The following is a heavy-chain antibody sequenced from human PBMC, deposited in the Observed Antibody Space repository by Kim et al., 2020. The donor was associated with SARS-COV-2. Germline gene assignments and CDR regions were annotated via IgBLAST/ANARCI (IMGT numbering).Heavy chain of an antibody. D-gene: IGHD3-22*01. CDR1: GFTFSSYA. Sequence: GGSLRLSCAASGFTFSSYAMHWVRQAPGKGLEWVAVISYDGSNKYYADSVKGRFTISRDNSKNTLYLQMNSLRAEDTAVYYCARVLFRDSSGYYWGGFSYWGQGTLVTVSS. CDR2: ISYDGSNK. V-gene: IGHV3-30*04. CDR3: ARVLFRDSSGYYWGGFSY. J-gene: IGHJ4*02.